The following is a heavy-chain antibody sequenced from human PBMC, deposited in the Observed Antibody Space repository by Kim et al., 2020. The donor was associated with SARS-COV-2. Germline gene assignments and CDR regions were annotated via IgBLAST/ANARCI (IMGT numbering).Heavy chain of an antibody. Sequence: SETLSLTCTVSGISISRGGYYWSWIRHHPGKGLEWLGFTSYSGTTYYNPSLKGRLTISVDTSKNHFSLKLSSVTAADTAVYYCARVYPLHPAYSCSGNSCEGSFDYWGQGSLVTVSS. J-gene: IGHJ4*02. D-gene: IGHD3-3*01. CDR3: ARVYPLHPAYSCSGNSCEGSFDY. CDR1: GISISRGGYY. CDR2: TSYSGTT. V-gene: IGHV4-31*03.